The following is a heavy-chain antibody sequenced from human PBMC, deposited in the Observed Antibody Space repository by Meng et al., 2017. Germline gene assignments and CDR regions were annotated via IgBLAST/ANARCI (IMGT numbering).Heavy chain of an antibody. CDR3: AKGTLGATTDAFDI. CDR2: IYHSGST. J-gene: IGHJ3*02. CDR1: GYSISSGYY. V-gene: IGHV4-38-2*02. D-gene: IGHD1-26*01. Sequence: SETLSLTCTVSGYSISSGYYWGWIRQPPGKGLEWIGSIYHSGSTYYNPSLKSRVTISVDTSKNQFSLKLSSVTAADTAVYYCAKGTLGATTDAFDIWGQGTRVTGSS.